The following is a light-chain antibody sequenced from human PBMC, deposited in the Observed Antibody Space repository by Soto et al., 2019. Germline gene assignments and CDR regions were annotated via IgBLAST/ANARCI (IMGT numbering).Light chain of an antibody. J-gene: IGLJ2*01. CDR2: DVS. CDR1: SSDVGGYNY. CDR3: SSYTSSNTQL. Sequence: QSALTQPASVSGSPGQSITISCTGTSSDVGGYNYVSWYQHHPGKAPQLMIYDVSNRPSGVSNRFSGSKSGNTASLTISGLQAEDEGDYYCSSYTSSNTQLFGGGTKLTVL. V-gene: IGLV2-14*01.